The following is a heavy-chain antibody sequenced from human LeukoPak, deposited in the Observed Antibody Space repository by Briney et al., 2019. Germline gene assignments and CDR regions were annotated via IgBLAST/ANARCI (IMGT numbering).Heavy chain of an antibody. CDR1: GFTFSSYS. J-gene: IGHJ4*02. V-gene: IGHV3-21*01. CDR2: ISSSSSYI. Sequence: GGSLRLSCAASGFTFSSYSMNWVRQAPGKGLEWVSSISSSSSYIYYADSVKGRFTISRDNAKNSLYLQMNSLRAEDTAVYYCARDFRDVATIIDVDYWGQGTLVTVSS. D-gene: IGHD5-24*01. CDR3: ARDFRDVATIIDVDY.